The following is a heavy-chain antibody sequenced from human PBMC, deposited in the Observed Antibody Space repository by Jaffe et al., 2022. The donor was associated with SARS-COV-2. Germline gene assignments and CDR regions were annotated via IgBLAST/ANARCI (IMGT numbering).Heavy chain of an antibody. D-gene: IGHD3-10*01. V-gene: IGHV3-7*01. CDR2: IKQDGSEK. CDR1: GFTFSSYW. Sequence: EVQLVESGGGLVQPGGSLRLSCAASGFTFSSYWMSWVRQAPGKGLEWVANIKQDGSEKYYVDSVKGRFTISRDNAKNSLYLQMNSLRAEDTAVYYCARSGVLWFGEPADYWGQGTLVTVSS. J-gene: IGHJ4*02. CDR3: ARSGVLWFGEPADY.